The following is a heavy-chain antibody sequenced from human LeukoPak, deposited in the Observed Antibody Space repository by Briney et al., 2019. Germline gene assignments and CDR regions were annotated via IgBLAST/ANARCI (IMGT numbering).Heavy chain of an antibody. CDR3: AKDGDSSGWYEFDY. V-gene: IGHV4-59*01. J-gene: IGHJ4*02. Sequence: KASETLSLTCTVSGGSISSYYWSWIRQPPGKGLEWIGYVYYSGSTKYNPSLKSRVTISVDTSKNQFSLKLSSVTAADTAVYYCAKDGDSSGWYEFDYWGQGTLVTVSS. D-gene: IGHD6-19*01. CDR1: GGSISSYY. CDR2: VYYSGST.